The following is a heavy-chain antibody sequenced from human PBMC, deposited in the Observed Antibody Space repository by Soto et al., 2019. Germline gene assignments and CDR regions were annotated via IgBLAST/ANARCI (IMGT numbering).Heavy chain of an antibody. CDR1: GYTLTELS. CDR3: ARDEGGGDYGDYLNAFDI. Sequence: GASVKVSCKVSGYTLTELSMHWVRQAPGKGLEWMGGFDPEDGETIYAQKFQGRVTMTEDTSTSTAYMELRSLRSDDTAVYYCARDEGGGDYGDYLNAFDIWGQGTMVTVSS. J-gene: IGHJ3*02. V-gene: IGHV1-24*01. D-gene: IGHD4-17*01. CDR2: FDPEDGET.